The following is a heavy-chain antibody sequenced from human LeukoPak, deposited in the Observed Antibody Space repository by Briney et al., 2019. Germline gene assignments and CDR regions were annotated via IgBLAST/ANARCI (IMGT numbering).Heavy chain of an antibody. CDR3: ATAHSNYNYYGMDV. D-gene: IGHD4-11*01. V-gene: IGHV1-24*01. Sequence: ASVKVSCKVSGYTLTELSMHWVRQAPGKGLEWMGGFDPEDGETIYAQKFQGRVTMTEDTSTDAAYMELSSLRSEDTAVYYCATAHSNYNYYGMDVWSQGTTVTVSS. CDR1: GYTLTELS. J-gene: IGHJ6*02. CDR2: FDPEDGET.